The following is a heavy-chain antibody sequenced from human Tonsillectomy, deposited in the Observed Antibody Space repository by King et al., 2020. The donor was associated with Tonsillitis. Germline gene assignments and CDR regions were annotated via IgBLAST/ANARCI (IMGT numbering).Heavy chain of an antibody. Sequence: QLVQSVAEVKKPGASVKVSCKASGYSFTRYGISWGRQAPGQGVEWMGWISAYNGNTNYAQKLQGSCTITTDTFTSTAYMDLRSRRADDTAVYYCSTDYFDSSGYSPDWGQGTLVTVSS. CDR3: STDYFDSSGYSPD. V-gene: IGHV1-18*01. D-gene: IGHD3-22*01. CDR1: GYSFTRYG. J-gene: IGHJ4*02. CDR2: ISAYNGNT.